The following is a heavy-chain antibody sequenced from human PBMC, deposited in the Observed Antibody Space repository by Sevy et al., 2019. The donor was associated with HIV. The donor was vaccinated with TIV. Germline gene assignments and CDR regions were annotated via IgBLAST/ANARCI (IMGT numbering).Heavy chain of an antibody. J-gene: IGHJ4*01. Sequence: GGSLRLSCAASGFTFSNYAIHWVRQAPGKGLEWVALIWYDGSNKYYADSVKGRFTISRVNSKKTVYLQMNSLWAEDTAMYYCAREGIGALGDYWGQGTLVTVSS. D-gene: IGHD6-13*01. CDR3: AREGIGALGDY. CDR1: GFTFSNYA. V-gene: IGHV3-33*08. CDR2: IWYDGSNK.